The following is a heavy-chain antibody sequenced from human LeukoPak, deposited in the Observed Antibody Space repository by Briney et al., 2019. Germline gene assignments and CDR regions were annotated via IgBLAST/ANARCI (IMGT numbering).Heavy chain of an antibody. J-gene: IGHJ4*02. D-gene: IGHD3/OR15-3a*01. V-gene: IGHV3-11*05. CDR2: IGHSSIGYSSDHL. Sequence: GGSLRLSCAASGFTFSAYYMSWMRQAPGKGLEWVSSIGHSSIGYSSDHLKYADSVKGRFTISRDNAKNSLYLQMDSLRAEDTAVYFCAREDFFTPHSWGQGTLVTVSS. CDR3: AREDFFTPHS. CDR1: GFTFSAYY.